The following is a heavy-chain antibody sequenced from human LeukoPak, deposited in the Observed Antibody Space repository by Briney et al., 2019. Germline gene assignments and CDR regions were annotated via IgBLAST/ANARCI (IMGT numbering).Heavy chain of an antibody. D-gene: IGHD3-10*01. CDR3: AGTLWFGEFNYFDY. Sequence: GASVKVSCKASGGTFISYAISWVRQAPGQGLEWMGGIIPIFGTANYAQKFQGRVTITADKSTSTAYMELSSLRSEDTAVYYCAGTLWFGEFNYFDYWGQGTLVTVSP. CDR1: GGTFISYA. CDR2: IIPIFGTA. V-gene: IGHV1-69*06. J-gene: IGHJ4*02.